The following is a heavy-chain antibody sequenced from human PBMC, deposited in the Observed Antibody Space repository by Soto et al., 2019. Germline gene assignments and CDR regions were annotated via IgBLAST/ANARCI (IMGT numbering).Heavy chain of an antibody. V-gene: IGHV1-18*01. D-gene: IGHD3-3*01. Sequence: ASVKVSCKASGYTFTSYGISWVRQAPGQGLEWMGWISAYNGNTNYAQKLQGRVTMTTDTSTSTAYMELRSLRSDDTAVYYCARDLPLDWEWLFEMDYWGQGTLVTVSS. CDR3: ARDLPLDWEWLFEMDY. CDR1: GYTFTSYG. CDR2: ISAYNGNT. J-gene: IGHJ4*02.